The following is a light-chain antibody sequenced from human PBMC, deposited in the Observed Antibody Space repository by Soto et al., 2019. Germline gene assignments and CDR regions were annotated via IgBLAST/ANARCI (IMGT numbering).Light chain of an antibody. Sequence: EIVMTQSPATLSVPPGERATLSCRASQSVSRNFAWFQQRPGQAPRLLIYGASTRATGVPARFSGSGSGTEFTLTISSLQSEDSAVYYCQQYNNWRWTFGQGTKVDIK. J-gene: IGKJ1*01. CDR2: GAS. CDR1: QSVSRN. V-gene: IGKV3-15*01. CDR3: QQYNNWRWT.